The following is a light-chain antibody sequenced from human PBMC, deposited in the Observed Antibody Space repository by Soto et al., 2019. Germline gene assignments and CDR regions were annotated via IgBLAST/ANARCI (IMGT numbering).Light chain of an antibody. CDR3: CSYTSSSTHV. CDR1: SSDVGGYNF. J-gene: IGLJ1*01. CDR2: DVN. V-gene: IGLV2-14*03. Sequence: QSALTQPASVSGSPGQSITISCTGTSSDVGGYNFVSWYQQHPGKVTKLMIFDVNRRPSGVSDRFSGSKSGNTASLTISGLQAEDEGYYYCCSYTSSSTHVFGSGTKLTVL.